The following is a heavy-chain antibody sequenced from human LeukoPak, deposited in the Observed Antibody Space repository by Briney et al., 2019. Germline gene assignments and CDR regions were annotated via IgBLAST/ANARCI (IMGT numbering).Heavy chain of an antibody. J-gene: IGHJ4*02. D-gene: IGHD6-19*01. CDR2: INTSGST. CDR3: ARWYTSGWYDY. V-gene: IGHV4-4*07. Sequence: ESLKISCKGSGFTFDDYGMSWVRQAPGKGLEWMGRINTSGSTNYNPSLKSRVTMSVDTSKNQFSLKLTSVTAADTAVYYCARWYTSGWYDYWGQGTLVTVSS. CDR1: GFTFDDYG.